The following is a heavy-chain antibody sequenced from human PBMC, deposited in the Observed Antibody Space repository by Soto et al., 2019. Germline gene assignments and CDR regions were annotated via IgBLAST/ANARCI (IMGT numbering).Heavy chain of an antibody. J-gene: IGHJ4*02. D-gene: IGHD6-19*01. CDR2: VYHNGLT. CDR1: GDSITTNNW. CDR3: ARDAAVPGESDRFDY. Sequence: QVQLQESGPGLVKPSGTLSLTCAVSGDSITTNNWWSWVRQPPGKGREWSGEVYHNGLTDYNPSRKSRVTMSVDTSKNQFSLKMTSVTAADTAIYYCARDAAVPGESDRFDYWGQGTLVTVSS. V-gene: IGHV4-4*02.